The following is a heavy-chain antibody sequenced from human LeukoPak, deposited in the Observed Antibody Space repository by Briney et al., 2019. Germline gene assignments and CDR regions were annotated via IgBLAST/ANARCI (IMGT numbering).Heavy chain of an antibody. J-gene: IGHJ4*02. Sequence: SGGSLRLSCAASGFTFSSYSMNWVRQAPGKGLEWVSSISSSSSYIYYADSVKGRFTISRDNAKNSLYLQMNSLRAEDTAVYFCARGPPDGSGSYYPGDYWGQGTLVTVSS. D-gene: IGHD3-10*01. V-gene: IGHV3-21*01. CDR1: GFTFSSYS. CDR2: ISSSSSYI. CDR3: ARGPPDGSGSYYPGDY.